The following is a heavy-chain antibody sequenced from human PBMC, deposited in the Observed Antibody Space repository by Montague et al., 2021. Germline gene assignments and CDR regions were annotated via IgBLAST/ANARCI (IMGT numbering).Heavy chain of an antibody. Sequence: SETLSLTCAVYGGSLSGYIWNWIRQPPERDLEWIGQISYTGSTSYNPSLKSRVTMSVDTSENHVSLRLSSVTAADTAVYYCTRGEVAVTGIDYWGQGALVTVSS. CDR3: TRGEVAVTGIDY. V-gene: IGHV4-34*01. CDR2: ISYTGST. J-gene: IGHJ4*02. CDR1: GGSLSGYI. D-gene: IGHD6-19*01.